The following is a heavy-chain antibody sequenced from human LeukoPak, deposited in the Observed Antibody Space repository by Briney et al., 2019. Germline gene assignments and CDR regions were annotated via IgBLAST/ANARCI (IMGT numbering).Heavy chain of an antibody. Sequence: GGSLRLSCAASGFTFSSYTMNWVRQAPGWGLEWVSAISTNDIQYADSVKGRFTISRDNAKNSLYLQMDSLRAEDTAVYYCARTTSGYDSSGYYSGYWGQGTLVTVSS. V-gene: IGHV3-21*01. CDR2: ISTNDI. J-gene: IGHJ4*02. CDR3: ARTTSGYDSSGYYSGY. CDR1: GFTFSSYT. D-gene: IGHD3-22*01.